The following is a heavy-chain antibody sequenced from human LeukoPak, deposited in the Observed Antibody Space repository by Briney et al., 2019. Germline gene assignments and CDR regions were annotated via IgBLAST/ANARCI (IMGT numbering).Heavy chain of an antibody. V-gene: IGHV3-15*01. D-gene: IGHD5-24*01. CDR2: IKSKTDGGTT. CDR3: TTGFVSILMATPGY. J-gene: IGHJ4*02. CDR1: GFTFSNAW. Sequence: GGSLRLSCAASGFTFSNAWMSWVRQAPGKGLEWVGRIKSKTDGGTTDYAAPVKGRFTISRDDSKNTLYLQMDSLKTEDTAVYYCTTGFVSILMATPGYWGQGTLVTVSS.